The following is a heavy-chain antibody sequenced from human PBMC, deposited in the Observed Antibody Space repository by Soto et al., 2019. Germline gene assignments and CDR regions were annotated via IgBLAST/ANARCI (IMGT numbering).Heavy chain of an antibody. D-gene: IGHD2-15*01. Sequence: EVQLLESGGGLVQPGGSLRLSCAASGFTFSSYAMSWVRQAPGKGLEWVSAISGRGGSTYYADSVKGRFTISRDNSKNTLYLQMNSLRAEDTAVYYCAKGAWSEGYCSGGSCYPPLYWGQGTLVTVSS. CDR2: ISGRGGST. CDR1: GFTFSSYA. CDR3: AKGAWSEGYCSGGSCYPPLY. V-gene: IGHV3-23*01. J-gene: IGHJ4*02.